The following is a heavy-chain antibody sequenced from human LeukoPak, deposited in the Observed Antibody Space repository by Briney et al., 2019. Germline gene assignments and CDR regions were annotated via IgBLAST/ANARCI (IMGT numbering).Heavy chain of an antibody. D-gene: IGHD3-3*01. J-gene: IGHJ4*02. CDR2: ISYDGSNK. Sequence: GGSLRLSCAASGFTFSSYGMHWVRQAPGKGLEWVAVISYDGSNKYYADSVKGRFTISRDNSKNTLYLQMNSLRAEDTAVYYCAKVSSGFAVFGVVDYWGQGTLVTVSS. V-gene: IGHV3-30*18. CDR3: AKVSSGFAVFGVVDY. CDR1: GFTFSSYG.